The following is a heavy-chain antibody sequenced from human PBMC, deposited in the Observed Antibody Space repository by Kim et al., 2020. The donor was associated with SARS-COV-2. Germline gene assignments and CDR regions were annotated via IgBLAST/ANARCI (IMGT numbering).Heavy chain of an antibody. Sequence: GGSLRLSCAASGFTFSSYAMHWVRQAPGKGLEYVSAISSNGGSTYYANSVKGRFTISRDNSKNTLYLQMGSLRAEDMAVYYCARGGRYCSSTSCYGNYYYGMDVWGQGTTVTVSS. CDR3: ARGGRYCSSTSCYGNYYYGMDV. J-gene: IGHJ6*02. V-gene: IGHV3-64*01. CDR1: GFTFSSYA. D-gene: IGHD2-2*01. CDR2: ISSNGGST.